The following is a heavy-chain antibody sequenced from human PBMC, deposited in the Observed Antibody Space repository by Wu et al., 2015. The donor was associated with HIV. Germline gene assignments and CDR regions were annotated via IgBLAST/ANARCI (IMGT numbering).Heavy chain of an antibody. CDR3: ARTHPGGAARWYFDL. D-gene: IGHD6-6*01. Sequence: QVQLVQSGAEVKKPGASVKVSCKASGYTFTSYDINWVRQATGQGLEWMGWMNPNSGSTGYAQKFQGRVTITRNTSISTAYMELSSLRSEDTAVYYCARTHPGGAARWYFDLWGLAPWSLSPQ. J-gene: IGHJ2*01. CDR2: MNPNSGST. CDR1: GYTFTSYD. V-gene: IGHV1-8*03.